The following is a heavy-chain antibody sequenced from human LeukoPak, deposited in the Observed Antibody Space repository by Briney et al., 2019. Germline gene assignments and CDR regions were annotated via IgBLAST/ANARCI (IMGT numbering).Heavy chain of an antibody. D-gene: IGHD6-19*01. Sequence: PGGSLRLSCAASGFTFSSHAMSWVRQAPGKGLEWVSAVSGSGGSTYYADSVKGRFTISRDNSKNTLYLQMNSLRAEDTAVYYCAKAGSGWSRWDYWGQGTLVTVSS. J-gene: IGHJ4*02. CDR3: AKAGSGWSRWDY. CDR1: GFTFSSHA. V-gene: IGHV3-23*01. CDR2: VSGSGGST.